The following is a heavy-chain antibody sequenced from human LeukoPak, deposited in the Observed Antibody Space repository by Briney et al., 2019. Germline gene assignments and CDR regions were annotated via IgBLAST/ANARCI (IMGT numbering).Heavy chain of an antibody. CDR1: GFTFSSYA. Sequence: GRSLRLSCAASGFTFSSYAMHWVRQAPGKGLEWVAVISYDGSNKYYADSAKGRFTISRDNSKNPLYLQMNSLRAEDTAVYYCAGGRGYDFWSGYFFDYWGQGTLVTVSS. V-gene: IGHV3-30-3*01. D-gene: IGHD3-3*01. CDR2: ISYDGSNK. CDR3: AGGRGYDFWSGYFFDY. J-gene: IGHJ4*02.